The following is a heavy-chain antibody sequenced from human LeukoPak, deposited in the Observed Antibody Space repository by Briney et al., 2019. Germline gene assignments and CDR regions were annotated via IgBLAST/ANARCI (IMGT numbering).Heavy chain of an antibody. V-gene: IGHV3-23*01. Sequence: PGGSLRLSCAASGFTFSSYAMSWVRQAPGKGLEWVSAISGSGGSTYYADSVKGRFTISRDNSKNTLYLQMNSLRAEDTAVYYCAKVRKSSSSWYGNDAFDTWGQGTMVTVSS. CDR1: GFTFSSYA. J-gene: IGHJ3*02. CDR2: ISGSGGST. CDR3: AKVRKSSSSWYGNDAFDT. D-gene: IGHD6-13*01.